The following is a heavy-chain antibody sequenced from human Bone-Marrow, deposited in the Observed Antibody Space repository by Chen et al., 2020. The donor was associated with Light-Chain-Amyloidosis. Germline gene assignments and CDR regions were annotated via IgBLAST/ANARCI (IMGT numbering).Heavy chain of an antibody. D-gene: IGHD6-13*01. V-gene: IGHV1-69*01. CDR2: IIPILGTA. Sequence: QVQLVQSGAEVKKPGSSVKVSCKASGGTFSSYAISWVRQAPGQGLEWMGGIIPILGTANYAQKFQGRVTITADESTSTAYMELSSLRSEDTAVYYCARDQHSSSWYGNYYYYGMDVWGQGTTVTVSS. CDR1: GGTFSSYA. J-gene: IGHJ6*02. CDR3: ARDQHSSSWYGNYYYYGMDV.